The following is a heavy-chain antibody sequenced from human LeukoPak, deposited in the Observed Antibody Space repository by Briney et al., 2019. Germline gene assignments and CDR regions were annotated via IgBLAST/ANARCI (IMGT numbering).Heavy chain of an antibody. Sequence: ASVTVSCTASGYTFTIYGISWVRQAPGQGLEWMGWISAYNGNTKYAQKIQGRVTMTTDTSTSTAYMELRSLRSDDTAVYYCARSPRRYNVSPGCDYWGQGTLVTVSS. CDR3: ARSPRRYNVSPGCDY. CDR2: ISAYNGNT. CDR1: GYTFTIYG. D-gene: IGHD1-26*01. J-gene: IGHJ4*02. V-gene: IGHV1-18*01.